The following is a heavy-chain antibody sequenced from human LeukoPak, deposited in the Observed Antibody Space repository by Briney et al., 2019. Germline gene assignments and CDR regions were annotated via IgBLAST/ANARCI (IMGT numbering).Heavy chain of an antibody. CDR3: AKEGPDYYDSSGYINWFDP. D-gene: IGHD3-22*01. J-gene: IGHJ5*02. CDR1: GFTFSSYG. Sequence: PGGSLRLSCAASGFTFSSYGMHWVRQAPGKGLEGVAVIWYDGSNKYYADSVKGRFTISRDNSKNTLYLQMNSLRAEDTAVYYCAKEGPDYYDSSGYINWFDPWGQGTLVTVSS. CDR2: IWYDGSNK. V-gene: IGHV3-33*06.